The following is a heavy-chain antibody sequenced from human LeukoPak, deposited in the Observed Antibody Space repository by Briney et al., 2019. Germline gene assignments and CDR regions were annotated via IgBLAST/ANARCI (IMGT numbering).Heavy chain of an antibody. CDR2: IYTSGST. J-gene: IGHJ6*03. CDR3: ARDDYSNYGGHYYYYMDV. V-gene: IGHV4-61*02. D-gene: IGHD4-11*01. Sequence: SETLSLTRTVSGDSISSGFYYWSWIRQPAGKGLEWIGRIYTSGSTNYNPSLKSRVTISVDSSKSQFSLKLSSVTAADTAVYYCARDDYSNYGGHYYYYMDVWGKGTTVTVSS. CDR1: GDSISSGFYY.